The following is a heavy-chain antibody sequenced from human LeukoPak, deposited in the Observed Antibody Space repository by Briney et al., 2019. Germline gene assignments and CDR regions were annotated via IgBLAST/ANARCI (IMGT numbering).Heavy chain of an antibody. J-gene: IGHJ4*02. CDR3: ARTPHYDDSSFFDY. Sequence: SVKASCKASGGTFSSYTISWVREAPGPGLEWMGGIIHILGIANYAQKFQGRVTITADKSTSTAYMELSSLRSEDTAVYYCARTPHYDDSSFFDYWGQGTLVTVSS. CDR2: IIHILGIA. CDR1: GGTFSSYT. V-gene: IGHV1-69*02. D-gene: IGHD3-22*01.